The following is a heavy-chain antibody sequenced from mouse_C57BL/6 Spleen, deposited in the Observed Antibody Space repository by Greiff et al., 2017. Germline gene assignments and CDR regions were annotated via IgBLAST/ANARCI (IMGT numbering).Heavy chain of an antibody. CDR1: GYSITSGYY. D-gene: IGHD1-1*01. V-gene: IGHV3-6*01. CDR3: ARDQYYYGSSYYYAMDY. J-gene: IGHJ4*01. Sequence: EVKLQESGPGLVKPSQSLSLTCSVTGYSITSGYYWNWIRQFPGNKLEWMGYISYDGSNNYNPSLKNRISITRDTSKNQFFLKLNSVTTEDTATYYCARDQYYYGSSYYYAMDYWGQGTSVTVSS. CDR2: ISYDGSN.